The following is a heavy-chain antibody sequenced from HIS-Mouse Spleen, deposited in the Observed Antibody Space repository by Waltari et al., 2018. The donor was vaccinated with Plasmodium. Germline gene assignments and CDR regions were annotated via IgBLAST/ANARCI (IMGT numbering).Heavy chain of an antibody. CDR3: ASSWYWYFDL. CDR1: GFTFSSYW. Sequence: EVQLVESGGGLVQPGGSLRLSCAPSGFTFSSYWMSSVSQAPEKGMDWVANIKQDGSEKYYVDSVKGRFTISRDNAKNSLYLQMNSLRAEDTAVYYCASSWYWYFDLWGRGPLVTVSS. CDR2: IKQDGSEK. V-gene: IGHV3-7*01. D-gene: IGHD6-13*01. J-gene: IGHJ2*01.